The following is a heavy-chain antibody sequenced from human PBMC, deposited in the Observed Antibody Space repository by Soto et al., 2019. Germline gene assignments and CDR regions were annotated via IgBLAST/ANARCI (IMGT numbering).Heavy chain of an antibody. V-gene: IGHV6-1*01. Sequence: SQTLSLTSALSRDTLSRPSAATGSVRQSPSGGLEWLGRTYYNSKWYNDYEVSVNSRILINPEASKNKFSLQLNAVTPEDTAAYYCARAGGPHDGGGSSFDVWGQGTLVTVSS. J-gene: IGHJ4*02. CDR2: TYYNSKWYN. CDR1: RDTLSRPSAA. D-gene: IGHD2-15*01. CDR3: ARAGGPHDGGGSSFDV.